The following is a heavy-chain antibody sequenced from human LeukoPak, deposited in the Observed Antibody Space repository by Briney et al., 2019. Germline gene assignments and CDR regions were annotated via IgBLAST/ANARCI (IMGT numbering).Heavy chain of an antibody. CDR2: ISGSGGST. D-gene: IGHD3-9*01. J-gene: IGHJ4*02. V-gene: IGHV3-23*01. Sequence: GGSLRLSCAPSGFTFNIYAMSWVRQAPGKGLEWVSAISGSGGSTYYADSVKARFTISRHNSQNTLYLQMNSLRAEDTAVYYCAKAEGILTGLGSFDYWGQGTLVTVSS. CDR3: AKAEGILTGLGSFDY. CDR1: GFTFNIYA.